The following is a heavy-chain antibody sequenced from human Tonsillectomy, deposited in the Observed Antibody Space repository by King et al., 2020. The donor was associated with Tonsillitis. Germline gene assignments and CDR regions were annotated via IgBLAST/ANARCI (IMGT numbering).Heavy chain of an antibody. V-gene: IGHV3-23*04. J-gene: IGHJ6*02. CDR1: GLTLNSHA. CDR3: AKDLPNVYYYYAMDV. Sequence: VQLVESGGGLVQPGGSLRLSCAASGLTLNSHAMTWVRQAPGKGLEWVSSISGSGGGTYYADSVKGRFTISRDKSKNTLYLQMNSLRAEDIAVYYCAKDLPNVYYYYAMDVWGQGTTVTVSS. CDR2: ISGSGGGT. D-gene: IGHD3-10*01.